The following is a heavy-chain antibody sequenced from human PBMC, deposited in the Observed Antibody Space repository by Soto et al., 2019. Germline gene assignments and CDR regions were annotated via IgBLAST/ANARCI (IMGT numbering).Heavy chain of an antibody. Sequence: PGESLKISCEGSGYSFTTYWISWVRQMPGKGLEWMGRIDPSDSYTNYSPSFQGHVTISADKSISTAYLQWSSLKASDTAMYYCAREYSSSSQVLDPWGQGTLVTVSS. V-gene: IGHV5-10-1*01. CDR3: AREYSSSSQVLDP. J-gene: IGHJ5*02. CDR1: GYSFTTYW. D-gene: IGHD6-6*01. CDR2: IDPSDSYT.